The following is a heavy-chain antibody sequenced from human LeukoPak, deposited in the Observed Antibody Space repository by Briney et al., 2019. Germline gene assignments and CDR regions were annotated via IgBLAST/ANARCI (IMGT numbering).Heavy chain of an antibody. D-gene: IGHD3-10*01. CDR3: ARERPFITLVRGVVNDFDY. CDR2: INPKSGGT. Sequence: ASVKVSCKASAYTFTAYYMHWVRQAPGQGLEWMGWINPKSGGTHYAQKFQGRVTMTRDTSISTAYMELSRLRSDDTAVYYCARERPFITLVRGVVNDFDYWGQGTLVTVSS. CDR1: AYTFTAYY. V-gene: IGHV1-2*02. J-gene: IGHJ4*02.